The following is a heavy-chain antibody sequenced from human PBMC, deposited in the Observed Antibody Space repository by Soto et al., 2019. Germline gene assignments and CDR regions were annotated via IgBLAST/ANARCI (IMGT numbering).Heavy chain of an antibody. CDR1: GGYFNNRQTLNSYP. CDR2: IIPLFGTT. J-gene: IGHJ6*02. CDR3: AKSGGGEIYYDYYAMDV. Sequence: QVQVVQSGAEVKRPGSSVNVSCKASGGYFNNRQTLNSYPISWVRQAPGQGLEWMGGIIPLFGTTNYELRFRGRATITADKSISTTYLELNIVTSDYTAVDYCAKSGGGEIYYDYYAMDVWGQGTTVTVSS. D-gene: IGHD3-16*01. V-gene: IGHV1-69*06.